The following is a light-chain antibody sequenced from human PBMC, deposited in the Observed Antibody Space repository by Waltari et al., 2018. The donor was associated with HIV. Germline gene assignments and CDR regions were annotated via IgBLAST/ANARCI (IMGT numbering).Light chain of an antibody. V-gene: IGKV3D-15*01. CDR3: QQYANWPIT. CDR1: HSISTH. CDR2: DAS. J-gene: IGKJ5*01. Sequence: EVVMTPSPATMSVSPGDRVTLSCKTIHSISTHVAWHQQTPGQAPQLLIYDASTRAPDIPTRFRGSGSGTQFSLTITDMKSDDFAVYYCQQYANWPITFGRGTRL.